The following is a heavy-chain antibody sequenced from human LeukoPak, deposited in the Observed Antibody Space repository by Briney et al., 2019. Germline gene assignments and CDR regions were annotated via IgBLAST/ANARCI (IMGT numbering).Heavy chain of an antibody. CDR2: IYSGGST. CDR1: GFTVSSNY. D-gene: IGHD6-19*01. Sequence: GGSLRLSCAASGFTVSSNYMSRVRQAPGKGLEWVSVIYSGGSTYYADSVKGRFTISRDNSKNTLYLQMNSLRAEDTAVYYCARVPPALSGWEIYFDYWGQGTLVTVSS. V-gene: IGHV3-53*01. CDR3: ARVPPALSGWEIYFDY. J-gene: IGHJ4*02.